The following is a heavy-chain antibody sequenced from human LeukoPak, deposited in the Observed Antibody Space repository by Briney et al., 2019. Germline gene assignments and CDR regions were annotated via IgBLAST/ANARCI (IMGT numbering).Heavy chain of an antibody. Sequence: ASVKVSCKASGYTFTSYGISWVRQAPGQGLEWMGWISAYNGNTNYAQKLQGRVTMTTDTSTSTAYMELRSLRSDDTAVYYCARLRDGPGSYYMLYWGQGTLVTVSS. CDR3: ARLRDGPGSYYMLY. CDR1: GYTFTSYG. V-gene: IGHV1-18*01. D-gene: IGHD3-10*01. J-gene: IGHJ4*02. CDR2: ISAYNGNT.